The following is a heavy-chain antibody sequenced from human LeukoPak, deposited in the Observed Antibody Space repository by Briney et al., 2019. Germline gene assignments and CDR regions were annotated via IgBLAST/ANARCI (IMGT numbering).Heavy chain of an antibody. Sequence: GESLKIYCKGSGYGFTTYWIGWVRQMPGKGLEWMGVIYPGDSDTRYSPSFQGQVTISADQSISTAYLQLSSLRASDPAIYYCARQEAASGAGYFLHWGQGTLVTVSS. D-gene: IGHD2-15*01. V-gene: IGHV5-51*01. J-gene: IGHJ1*01. CDR2: IYPGDSDT. CDR3: ARQEAASGAGYFLH. CDR1: GYGFTTYW.